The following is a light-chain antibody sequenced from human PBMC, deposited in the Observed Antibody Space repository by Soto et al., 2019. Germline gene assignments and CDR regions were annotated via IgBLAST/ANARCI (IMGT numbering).Light chain of an antibody. CDR3: QHYNSYSEA. CDR1: QTISSW. Sequence: DIQMTQSPSTLSGSVGDRVTITRRASQTISSWLAWYQQKPGKAPKLLIYKESTLKSGVPSRFSGSGSGTEFTLTITSLQPDDFATYYCQHYNSYSEAFGQGTKVDI. J-gene: IGKJ1*01. CDR2: KES. V-gene: IGKV1-5*03.